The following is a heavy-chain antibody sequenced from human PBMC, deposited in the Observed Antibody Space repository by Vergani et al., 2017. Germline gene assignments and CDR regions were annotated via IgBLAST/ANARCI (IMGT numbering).Heavy chain of an antibody. Sequence: QVQLVQSGAEVKKPGSSVKVSCKASGGTFSSYTISWVRQAPGQGLEWMGRIIPILGIANYAQKFQGRVTITADKSTSTAYMELRSLRSEDTAVYYCARGAARYCSSTSCYDGEIDYWGQGTLVTVSS. CDR1: GGTFSSYT. J-gene: IGHJ4*02. V-gene: IGHV1-69*02. CDR2: IIPILGIA. D-gene: IGHD2-2*01. CDR3: ARGAARYCSSTSCYDGEIDY.